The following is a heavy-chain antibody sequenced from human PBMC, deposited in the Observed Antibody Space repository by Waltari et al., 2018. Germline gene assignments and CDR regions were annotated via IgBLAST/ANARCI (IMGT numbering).Heavy chain of an antibody. CDR2: SIPILGIA. CDR3: APALVDGAFDI. J-gene: IGHJ3*02. D-gene: IGHD6-19*01. V-gene: IGHV1-69*04. CDR1: GGTFSSYA. Sequence: QVQLVQSGAEVKKPGSSVKVSCKASGGTFSSYAISWVRQAPGQGLEWMGRSIPILGIAKYAQKFQGRVTITADKSTSTAYMELSSLRSEDTAVYYCAPALVDGAFDIWGQGTMVTVSS.